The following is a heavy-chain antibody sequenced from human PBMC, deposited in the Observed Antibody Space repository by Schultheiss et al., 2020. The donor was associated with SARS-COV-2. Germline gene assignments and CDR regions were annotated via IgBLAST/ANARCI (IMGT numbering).Heavy chain of an antibody. V-gene: IGHV3-66*01. CDR2: IYSGGST. CDR1: GFTVSSNY. CDR3: ARVRDYAQYDAFDI. Sequence: GESLKISCAASGFTVSSNYMSWVRQAPGKGLEWVSVIYSGGSTYYADSVKGRFTISRDNAKNSLYLQMNSLRAEDTAVYYCARVRDYAQYDAFDIWGQGTMVTVSS. J-gene: IGHJ3*02. D-gene: IGHD4-17*01.